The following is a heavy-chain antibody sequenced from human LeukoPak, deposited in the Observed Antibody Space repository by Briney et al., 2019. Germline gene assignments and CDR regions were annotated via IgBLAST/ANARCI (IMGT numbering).Heavy chain of an antibody. Sequence: SETLSLTCAVYGGSFSGYYWSWIRQHPGKGLEWIGYIYYSGSTYYNPSLKSRVTISVDTSKNQFSLKLSSVTAADTAVYYCARTLWFGEPYLDYWGQGTLVTVSS. V-gene: IGHV4-31*11. CDR2: IYYSGST. CDR3: ARTLWFGEPYLDY. CDR1: GGSFSGYY. D-gene: IGHD3-10*01. J-gene: IGHJ4*02.